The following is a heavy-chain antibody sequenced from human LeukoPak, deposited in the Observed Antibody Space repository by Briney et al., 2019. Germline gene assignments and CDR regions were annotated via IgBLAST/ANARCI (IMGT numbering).Heavy chain of an antibody. D-gene: IGHD3-10*02. J-gene: IGHJ6*04. CDR3: AELGITMIGGV. V-gene: IGHV3-21*01. Sequence: YTMNWVRQAPGKGLEWVSSFSSSGRYIYYVDSVKGRFTISRDNAKNSLYLQMNSLRAEDTAVYYCAELGITMIGGVWGKGTTVTISS. CDR1: YT. CDR2: FSSSGRYI.